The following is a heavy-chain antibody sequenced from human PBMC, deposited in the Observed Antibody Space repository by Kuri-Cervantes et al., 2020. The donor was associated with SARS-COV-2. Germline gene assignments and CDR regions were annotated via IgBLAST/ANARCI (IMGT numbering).Heavy chain of an antibody. J-gene: IGHJ3*02. D-gene: IGHD1-26*01. CDR2: INDSGST. CDR1: GFPFRSYW. V-gene: IGHV4-34*01. CDR3: ERALLWDLRGNDAFDI. Sequence: ESLKISCAASGFPFRSYWMHWVRQAPGKGLEWIGEINDSGSTNYNPSLKSRVTISVDTSKNQFSLKLSSVTAADTAVYYCERALLWDLRGNDAFDIWGQGTMVTVSS.